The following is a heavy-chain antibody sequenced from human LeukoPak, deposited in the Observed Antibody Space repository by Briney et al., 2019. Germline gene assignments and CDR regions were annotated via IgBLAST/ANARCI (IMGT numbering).Heavy chain of an antibody. J-gene: IGHJ5*02. D-gene: IGHD5-18*01. V-gene: IGHV1-69*04. Sequence: SVRVSCKASGGTFSSYAISWVRQAPGQGLEWMGRIIPILGIANYAQKFQGRVTITADKSTSTAYMELSSLRSEDTAVYYCARDVDTAMVNNWFDPWGQGTLVTVSS. CDR2: IIPILGIA. CDR1: GGTFSSYA. CDR3: ARDVDTAMVNNWFDP.